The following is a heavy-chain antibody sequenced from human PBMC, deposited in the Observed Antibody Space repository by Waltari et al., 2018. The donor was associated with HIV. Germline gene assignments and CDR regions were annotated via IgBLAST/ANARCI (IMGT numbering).Heavy chain of an antibody. D-gene: IGHD1-26*01. Sequence: EVQLMESGGGLVQSGGSLRLSCAASGFTFTNYWMSWVRQTPGKGREGVAYIKDDGREKYYMGSVKGRFTISRDNAKNSMFLQMNSLRAEDTAVYYCARIGTFPHNYAIDFWGQGTTVTVSS. CDR3: ARIGTFPHNYAIDF. J-gene: IGHJ6*02. CDR1: GFTFTNYW. V-gene: IGHV3-7*01. CDR2: IKDDGREK.